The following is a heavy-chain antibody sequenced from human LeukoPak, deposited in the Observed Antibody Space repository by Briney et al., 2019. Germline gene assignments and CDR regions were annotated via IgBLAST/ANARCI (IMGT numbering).Heavy chain of an antibody. CDR2: IYYSGTT. J-gene: IGHJ4*02. D-gene: IGHD3-22*01. V-gene: IGHV4-59*11. CDR1: GGSITSHY. Sequence: PSETLSLTCTVSGGSITSHYWSWFRQPPGKELEWIGYIYYSGTTDYNPSLKSRVTISLDTSRTQFSLKLDSVTAADTAVYYCARKRHDSSGYHFDHWGQGTQVTVSS. CDR3: ARKRHDSSGYHFDH.